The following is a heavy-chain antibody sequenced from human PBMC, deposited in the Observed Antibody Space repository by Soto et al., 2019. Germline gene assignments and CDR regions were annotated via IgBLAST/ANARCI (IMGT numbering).Heavy chain of an antibody. CDR2: MNPNRGNT. CDR1: GYTFTSYD. J-gene: IGHJ6*04. Sequence: QVQLVQSGAEVKKPGASVKVSCKASGYTFTSYDINWVRQATGQGLEWMGWMNPNRGNTCYAQKFQGRVTMTRNTAISTAYMDQSSLRSEQTAVYYCDRGSYDHGMDVWGEGATVVVSS. V-gene: IGHV1-8*01. CDR3: DRGSYDHGMDV.